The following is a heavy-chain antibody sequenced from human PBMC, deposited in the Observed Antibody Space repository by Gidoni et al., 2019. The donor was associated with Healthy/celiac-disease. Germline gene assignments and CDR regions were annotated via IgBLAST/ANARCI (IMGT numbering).Heavy chain of an antibody. CDR2: IYYSGST. D-gene: IGHD6-19*01. V-gene: IGHV4-39*01. CDR1: GGSISSSSYY. Sequence: QLQLQESGPGLVKPSETLSLTCTVSGGSISSSSYYWGWIRQPPGKGLEWIGSIYYSGSTYYNPSLKSRVTISVDTSKNQFSLKLSPVTAADTAVYYCARLPKASAAVAGSGGAFDIWGQGTMVTVSS. CDR3: ARLPKASAAVAGSGGAFDI. J-gene: IGHJ3*02.